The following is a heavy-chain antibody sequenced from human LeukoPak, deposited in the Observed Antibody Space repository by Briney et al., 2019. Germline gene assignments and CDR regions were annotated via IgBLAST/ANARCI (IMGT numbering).Heavy chain of an antibody. J-gene: IGHJ4*02. V-gene: IGHV4-59*08. Sequence: SETLSLTCTVSGGSISGYYWSWIRQPPGKGLEWIGSIHYSGSTNYNPSLKSRVTISVDTSKNQFSLKLSSVTAADTAVYYCAGLYSSGWYYFDYWGQGTLVTVSS. CDR1: GGSISGYY. D-gene: IGHD6-19*01. CDR2: IHYSGST. CDR3: AGLYSSGWYYFDY.